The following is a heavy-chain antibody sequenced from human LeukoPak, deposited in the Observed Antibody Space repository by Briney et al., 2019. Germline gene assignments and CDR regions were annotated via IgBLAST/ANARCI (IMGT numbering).Heavy chain of an antibody. CDR1: GFTFSSYE. J-gene: IGHJ4*02. D-gene: IGHD3-3*01. V-gene: IGHV3-48*03. CDR3: AKGRGYDFWSGYCDY. CDR2: ISSSGSTI. Sequence: PGGSLRLSCAASGFTFSSYEINWVRQAPGKGLEWVSYISSSGSTIKYADSVKGRFTISRGNAKNSLYLQMNSLRAEDTAVYYCAKGRGYDFWSGYCDYWGQGTLVTVSS.